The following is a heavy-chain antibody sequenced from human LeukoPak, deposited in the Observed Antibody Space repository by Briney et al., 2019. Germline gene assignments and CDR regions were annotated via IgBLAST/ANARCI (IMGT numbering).Heavy chain of an antibody. CDR2: IYPGDSDT. V-gene: IGHV5-51*01. Sequence: GESLKISCKGSGYSFTSYWIGWVRQMPGKGLEWMGIIYPGDSDTRYSPSFQGQVTISADKSITTAYLQWSTLKASDTAMYYCARRTVAYYYDSSGYYYYFDYWGQGTLVTVSS. J-gene: IGHJ4*02. D-gene: IGHD3-22*01. CDR3: ARRTVAYYYDSSGYYYYFDY. CDR1: GYSFTSYW.